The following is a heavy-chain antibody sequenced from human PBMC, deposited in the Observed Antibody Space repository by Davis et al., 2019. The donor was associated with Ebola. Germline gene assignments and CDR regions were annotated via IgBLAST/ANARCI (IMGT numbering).Heavy chain of an antibody. CDR1: GFTFSSYL. CDR3: ARERGSPGFWFDP. D-gene: IGHD3-10*01. V-gene: IGHV3-7*03. CDR2: IKQDGSEK. J-gene: IGHJ5*02. Sequence: WGSLTLSCAASGFTFSSYLMSWVRQAPGKGLEWVANIKQDGSEKYYVYSVKGRFTISRDNAKNSLYLQMTSLRAEDTAVYYCARERGSPGFWFDPWGQGTLVTVSS.